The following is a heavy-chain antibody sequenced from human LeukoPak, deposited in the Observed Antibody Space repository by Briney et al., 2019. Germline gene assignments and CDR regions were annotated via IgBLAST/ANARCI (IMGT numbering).Heavy chain of an antibody. CDR2: ISGSGGST. Sequence: GGSLRLSCAASGFTLSSYAMSWVRQAPGKGLEWVSAISGSGGSTYYADSVKGRFTISRDNSKNTLYLQMNSLRAEDTAVYYCANSPSYCSSTSCSPHWGQGTLVTVSS. CDR1: GFTLSSYA. V-gene: IGHV3-23*01. D-gene: IGHD2-2*01. CDR3: ANSPSYCSSTSCSPH. J-gene: IGHJ4*02.